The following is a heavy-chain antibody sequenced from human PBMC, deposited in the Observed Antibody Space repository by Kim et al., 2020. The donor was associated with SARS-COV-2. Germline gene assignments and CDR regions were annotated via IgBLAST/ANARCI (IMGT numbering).Heavy chain of an antibody. Sequence: SETLSLTCAVYGGSFSAYYWSWIRQPPGKGLEWIGEIIHSGSTNYNPSLKSRVTISVDTSKNEFSLKLSSVTAADTAVYYCARGALIVVEPAAISWDNQYSGMDVWGQGTTVTV. D-gene: IGHD2-2*01. CDR2: IIHSGST. V-gene: IGHV4-34*01. CDR1: GGSFSAYY. J-gene: IGHJ6*02. CDR3: ARGALIVVEPAAISWDNQYSGMDV.